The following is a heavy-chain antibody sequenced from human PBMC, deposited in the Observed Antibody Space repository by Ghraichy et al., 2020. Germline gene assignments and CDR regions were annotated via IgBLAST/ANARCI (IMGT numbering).Heavy chain of an antibody. V-gene: IGHV3-23*03. Sequence: GGSLRLSCAASGFTFSSYAMNWVRQAPGKGLEWVSGLNSAATATYYADSVKGRVTISRDNSKNMLYLQMHSLRAEDTAVYYCMRGAREPYWGQGTLVTVSS. D-gene: IGHD1-14*01. CDR1: GFTFSSYA. J-gene: IGHJ4*02. CDR2: LNSAATAT. CDR3: MRGAREPY.